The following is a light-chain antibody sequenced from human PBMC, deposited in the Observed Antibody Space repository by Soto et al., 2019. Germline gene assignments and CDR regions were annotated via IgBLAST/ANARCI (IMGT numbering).Light chain of an antibody. CDR1: NSNLGAGYD. J-gene: IGLJ3*02. V-gene: IGLV1-40*01. Sequence: QSVLTQPPSVSGAPGQRVTISCTGNNSNLGAGYDVHWYQQLPGAAPKLVVFGNRNRPSGVPERFSGSKSGTSASLAITGLQAENEADYYCQAYDYSLTAFVFGGGTQLTVL. CDR3: QAYDYSLTAFV. CDR2: GNR.